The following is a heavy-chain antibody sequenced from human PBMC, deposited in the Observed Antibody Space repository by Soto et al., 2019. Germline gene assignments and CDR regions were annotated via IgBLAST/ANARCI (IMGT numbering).Heavy chain of an antibody. D-gene: IGHD3-3*02. V-gene: IGHV6-1*01. CDR1: GDSVSSESAT. Sequence: PSQTLSLTWAISGDSVSSESATGNWIRQSPSRGLEWLGRTDYRSKWYSAYALSVKSRISITADTSKNQLSLQLISVSPEDPAVSHCERGPAVLASWGQGIPVTVSS. CDR2: TDYRSKWYS. J-gene: IGHJ4*02. CDR3: ERGPAVLAS.